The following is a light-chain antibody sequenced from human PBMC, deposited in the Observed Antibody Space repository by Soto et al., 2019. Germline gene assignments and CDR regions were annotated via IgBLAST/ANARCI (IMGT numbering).Light chain of an antibody. J-gene: IGLJ3*02. Sequence: SYELTQPPSLSVAPGQTATISCGGNYIGRKSVHWYQQKAGQAPVLVVFDDSDRPSAIPERFSGSNSADTATLTISRVEAGDEADYYCQVWDTSSVVFGGGTKLTVL. CDR1: YIGRKS. V-gene: IGLV3-21*02. CDR3: QVWDTSSVV. CDR2: DDS.